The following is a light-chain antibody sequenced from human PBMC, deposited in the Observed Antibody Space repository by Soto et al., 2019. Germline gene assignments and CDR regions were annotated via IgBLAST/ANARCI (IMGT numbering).Light chain of an antibody. V-gene: IGKV1-39*01. CDR3: QQSYSAPRT. CDR1: QSIGTY. Sequence: DIQMTQSPSSLPASVGDRISITCRASQSIGTYLSWYQQKPGKAPKLLIYGASNLQSGVPSRFSGSGSEIGFTLTISSLQPEDFATYYCQQSYSAPRTFGQGTKVEIK. CDR2: GAS. J-gene: IGKJ2*01.